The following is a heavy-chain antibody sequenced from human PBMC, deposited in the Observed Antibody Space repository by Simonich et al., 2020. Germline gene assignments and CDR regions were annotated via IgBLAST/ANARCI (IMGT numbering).Heavy chain of an antibody. CDR3: ARVGYSNYYYYGMDV. D-gene: IGHD6-13*01. CDR1: GYSISSGYY. CDR2: IYHIGST. Sequence: QVQLQESGPGLVKPSETLSLTCAVSGYSISSGYYWGWIRQPPGKGLEWSGGIYHIGSTYYNPPRKSRVTTSVDTSKNQFSLKLSSVTAADTAVYYCARVGYSNYYYYGMDVWGQGTTVTVSS. V-gene: IGHV4-38-2*01. J-gene: IGHJ6*02.